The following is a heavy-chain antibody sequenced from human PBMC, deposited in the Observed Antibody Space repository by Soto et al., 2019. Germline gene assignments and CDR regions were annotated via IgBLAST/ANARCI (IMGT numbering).Heavy chain of an antibody. CDR1: GFTFSSYA. CDR3: AKGLTSSGWYVGYFDY. CDR2: ISGSGGST. V-gene: IGHV3-23*01. D-gene: IGHD6-19*01. Sequence: PGGSLRLSCAASGFTFSSYAMSWVRQAPGKGLEWVSAISGSGGSTYYADSVKGRFTISRDNSKNTLYLQMNSLRAEDTAVYYCAKGLTSSGWYVGYFDYWGQGTLVTVSS. J-gene: IGHJ4*02.